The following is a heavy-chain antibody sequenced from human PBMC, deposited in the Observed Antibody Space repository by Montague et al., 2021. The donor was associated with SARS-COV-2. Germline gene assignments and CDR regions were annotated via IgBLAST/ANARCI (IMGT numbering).Heavy chain of an antibody. CDR2: ISSNGKT. V-gene: IGHV4-4*09. D-gene: IGHD3-22*01. CDR3: ARRGYYDSAGYHWHLDL. Sequence: SETLSLTCTVSGGSINDHYRSWIRQSPGKWLEWIGYISSNGKTNYNPSLKSRVTLSADASRNEFSLKLDSVTAADTAVYFCARRGYYDSAGYHWHLDLWGRGMLVTVSS. CDR1: GGSINDHY. J-gene: IGHJ2*01.